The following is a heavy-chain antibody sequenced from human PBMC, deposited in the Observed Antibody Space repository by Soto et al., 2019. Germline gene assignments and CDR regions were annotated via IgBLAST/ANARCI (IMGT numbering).Heavy chain of an antibody. D-gene: IGHD4-17*01. Sequence: TLSLTCTVSGGSISSGGYSWSWIRQPPGKGLEWIGYIYHSVSTYYNPSLKSRVTISGDTSKNQFSLRLRSVTAADTAVYFCARSTGYGDSYFDYWGQGALVTVS. CDR3: ARSTGYGDSYFDY. V-gene: IGHV4-30-2*02. CDR2: IYHSVST. J-gene: IGHJ4*02. CDR1: GGSISSGGYS.